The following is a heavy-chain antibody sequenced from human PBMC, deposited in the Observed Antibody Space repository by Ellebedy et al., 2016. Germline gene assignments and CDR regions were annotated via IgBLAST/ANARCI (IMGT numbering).Heavy chain of an antibody. CDR1: GFTFDDFY. D-gene: IGHD2-2*01. Sequence: GESLKIFXAASGFTFDDFYMSWIRQAPGKGLEWVSYISTTSNVIYYADSVKGRFTISRDNTRNLLFLQMNSLRAEDSATYYCTRGVIPAAICPPSGYWGQGALVTVST. J-gene: IGHJ4*02. CDR2: ISTTSNVI. V-gene: IGHV3-11*01. CDR3: TRGVIPAAICPPSGY.